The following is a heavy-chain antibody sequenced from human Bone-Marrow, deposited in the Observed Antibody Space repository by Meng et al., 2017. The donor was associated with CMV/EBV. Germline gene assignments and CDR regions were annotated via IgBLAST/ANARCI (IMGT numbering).Heavy chain of an antibody. V-gene: IGHV3-66*01. CDR1: GFTVSSNY. D-gene: IGHD3-16*01. CDR3: AREGGGGDSHDAFDI. Sequence: GESLKISCAASGFTVSSNYMSWVRQAPGKGLEWVSVIYSGGSTYYADSVKGRFTISRDNSKNTLYLQMNSLRGEDTAIYYCAREGGGGDSHDAFDIWGQGTMVTVSS. J-gene: IGHJ3*02. CDR2: IYSGGST.